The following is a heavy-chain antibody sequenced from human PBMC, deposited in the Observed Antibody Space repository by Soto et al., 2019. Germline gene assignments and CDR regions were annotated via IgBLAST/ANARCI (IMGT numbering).Heavy chain of an antibody. Sequence: QVQLVQSGAEVKKPGSSVKVSCKASGGTFSSYTISWVRQAPGQGLEWMGRIIPILGIANYAQKFQGRVTMXAXXSTSTADMELSSLRSEDTAVYYCARASVGGGLEDYWGQGTLVTVSS. V-gene: IGHV1-69*02. D-gene: IGHD3-16*01. CDR3: ARASVGGGLEDY. J-gene: IGHJ4*02. CDR1: GGTFSSYT. CDR2: IIPILGIA.